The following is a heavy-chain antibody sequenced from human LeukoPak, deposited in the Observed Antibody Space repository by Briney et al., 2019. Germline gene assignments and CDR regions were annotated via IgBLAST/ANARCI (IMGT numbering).Heavy chain of an antibody. CDR3: ARNPSYSSSLY. CDR2: TYSVGST. J-gene: IGHJ4*02. D-gene: IGHD6-19*01. V-gene: IGHV3-66*02. Sequence: GGSLRLSCAASGFTVNSNYMTWVRQAPGKGLEWVSVTYSVGSTYYADSVRGRFTISRDNSKNTLYLQMNSLRAEDTAIYYCARNPSYSSSLYSGQGTLVTVSS. CDR1: GFTVNSNY.